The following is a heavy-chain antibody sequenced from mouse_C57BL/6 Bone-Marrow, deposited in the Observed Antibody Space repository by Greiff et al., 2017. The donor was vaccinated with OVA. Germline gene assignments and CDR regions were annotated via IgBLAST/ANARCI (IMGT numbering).Heavy chain of an antibody. J-gene: IGHJ4*01. Sequence: VQLQQPGAELVKPGASVKLSCKASGYTFTSYWMQWVKQRPGQGLEWIGEIDPSDSYTNYNQKFKGKATLTVDTSSSTAYMQLSSLTSEDSAVYYCARWLLLIYAMDYWGQGTSVTVSS. V-gene: IGHV1-50*01. CDR2: IDPSDSYT. CDR1: GYTFTSYW. D-gene: IGHD2-3*01. CDR3: ARWLLLIYAMDY.